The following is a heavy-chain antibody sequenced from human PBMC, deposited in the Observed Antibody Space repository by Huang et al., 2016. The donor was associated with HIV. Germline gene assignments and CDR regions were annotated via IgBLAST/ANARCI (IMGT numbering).Heavy chain of an antibody. D-gene: IGHD3-9*01. CDR1: GGSFSNYF. V-gene: IGHV4-34*01. CDR2: ITHSGST. Sequence: QVQLQQWGAGLLKPSETLSLTCAVYGGSFSNYFWSWIRQPPGQGLEWIGEITHSGSTNSSPALKSRGTISVDTSKNQFSLSLTSVTAADTAVYYCARGAVRYFDRGGTRYYGMDVWGQGTTVTVSS. CDR3: ARGAVRYFDRGGTRYYGMDV. J-gene: IGHJ6*02.